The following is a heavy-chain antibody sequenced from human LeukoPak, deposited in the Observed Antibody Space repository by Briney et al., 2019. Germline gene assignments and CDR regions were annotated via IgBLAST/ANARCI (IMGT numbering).Heavy chain of an antibody. V-gene: IGHV1-2*02. D-gene: IGHD2-2*01. J-gene: IGHJ5*02. Sequence: GASVKVSCKASGYTFTGYYMHWVRQAPGQGLEWMGWINPNSGGTNYAQKFQGRVTMTRDTSISTAYMELSRLRSDDTAVYYCARAHIVVVPAAGNHWGQGTLVTVSS. CDR1: GYTFTGYY. CDR3: ARAHIVVVPAAGNH. CDR2: INPNSGGT.